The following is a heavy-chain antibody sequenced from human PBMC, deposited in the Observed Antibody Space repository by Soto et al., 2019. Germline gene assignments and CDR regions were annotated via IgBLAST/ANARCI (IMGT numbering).Heavy chain of an antibody. V-gene: IGHV3-66*01. CDR3: ARVLDYDYVWGSYPLNWFDP. CDR1: GFTVSSDY. D-gene: IGHD3-16*02. CDR2: IYSGSYI. Sequence: PGGSLRLSCAASGFTVSSDYMNWVRQAPGKGLEWVSVIYSGSYIYYADSVKGRFTISRDNAKNSLYLQMNSLRAEDTAVYYCARVLDYDYVWGSYPLNWFDPWGQGTLVTVSS. J-gene: IGHJ5*02.